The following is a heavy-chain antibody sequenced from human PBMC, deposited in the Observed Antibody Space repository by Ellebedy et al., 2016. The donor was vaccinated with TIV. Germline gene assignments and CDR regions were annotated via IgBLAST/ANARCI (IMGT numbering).Heavy chain of an antibody. CDR3: VRDAVEMATITWYFDL. CDR1: GFTFNHYW. J-gene: IGHJ2*01. V-gene: IGHV3-7*03. Sequence: GESLKISCAASGFTFNHYWMNWVRQAPGKGLEWVANIQQDGNKKNYVESVKGRFTIFRDNTKNSLHLQMNNLRAEDTAIYYCVRDAVEMATITWYFDLWGRGTLVSVSS. D-gene: IGHD5-24*01. CDR2: IQQDGNKK.